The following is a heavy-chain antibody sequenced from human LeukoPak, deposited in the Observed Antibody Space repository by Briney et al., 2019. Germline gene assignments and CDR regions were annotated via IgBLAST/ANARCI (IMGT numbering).Heavy chain of an antibody. CDR3: AKGTSSSVYYYYGMDV. V-gene: IGHV3-9*01. Sequence: GRSLRLSCAASGFTFDDYAVYWVRQAPGKGLEWVSGISWNRGDIGYADSVKGRFTLSRDNAKNSLYLQMNSLRVEDTALYYCAKGTSSSVYYYYGMDVWGQGTTVTVSS. CDR2: ISWNRGDI. CDR1: GFTFDDYA. J-gene: IGHJ6*02. D-gene: IGHD6-6*01.